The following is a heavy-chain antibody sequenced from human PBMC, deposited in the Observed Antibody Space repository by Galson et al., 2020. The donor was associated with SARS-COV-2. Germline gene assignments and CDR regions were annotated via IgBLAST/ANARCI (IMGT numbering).Heavy chain of an antibody. J-gene: IGHJ4*02. Sequence: GGSLRLSCTASGFTFHDYAMHWVRQAPGKGLEWVSVISWNGGIIDYADSVKGRFTISRDNAKNSLHLQMNSLRDEDTALYYCVRGDYHGSGGLCDVWGQGTLVTVSS. V-gene: IGHV3-9*01. D-gene: IGHD3-10*01. CDR1: GFTFHDYA. CDR2: ISWNGGII. CDR3: VRGDYHGSGGLCDV.